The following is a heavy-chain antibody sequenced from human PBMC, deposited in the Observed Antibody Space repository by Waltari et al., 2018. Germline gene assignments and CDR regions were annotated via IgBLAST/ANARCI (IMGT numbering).Heavy chain of an antibody. J-gene: IGHJ4*02. CDR2: IYWNDDL. CDR3: AHAPLFDWSRF. Sequence: QITLKESGPTLVIPTQTLTLTCTFSGFSLTTSGVGVGWIRQPPGKALEWLAVIYWNDDLRYNPSLMNRLTIAKDTSKSQVVLTMTNMYPVDTATYYCAHAPLFDWSRFWGQGTLVTVSS. D-gene: IGHD3-9*01. CDR1: GFSLTTSGVG. V-gene: IGHV2-5*01.